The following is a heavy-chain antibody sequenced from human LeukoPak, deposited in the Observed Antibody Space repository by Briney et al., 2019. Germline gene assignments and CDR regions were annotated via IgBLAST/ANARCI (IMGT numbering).Heavy chain of an antibody. D-gene: IGHD3-9*01. CDR2: IIPVLGIP. V-gene: IGHV1-69*04. CDR1: GGTFSDYS. Sequence: ASVKVSCKASGGTFSDYSIAWVRQAPGQGLEWVGRIIPVLGIPNYAKTFQGRVTITADKSTSTAYMELSSLRSEDTALYYCATDYDILTGFFVQWGQGTLVIVSS. CDR3: ATDYDILTGFFVQ. J-gene: IGHJ4*02.